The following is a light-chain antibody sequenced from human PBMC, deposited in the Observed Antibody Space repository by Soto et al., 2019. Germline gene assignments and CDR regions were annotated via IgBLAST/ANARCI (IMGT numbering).Light chain of an antibody. CDR1: QTVGASY. Sequence: EIVLTQSLDTLSLSPGDTATVSCRASQTVGASYVAWYQHKPGQAPRIIIFGASGRATGIPDRFSGSGSETDFTLTISRLEPEDFAVYYCQQYGSLSWTFGQGTKVDI. V-gene: IGKV3-20*01. CDR2: GAS. CDR3: QQYGSLSWT. J-gene: IGKJ1*01.